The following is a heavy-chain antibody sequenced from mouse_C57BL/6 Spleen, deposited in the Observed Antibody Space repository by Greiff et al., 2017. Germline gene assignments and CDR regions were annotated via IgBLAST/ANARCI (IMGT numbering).Heavy chain of an antibody. V-gene: IGHV1-43*01. Sequence: VQLKQSGPELVKPGASVKISCKASGYSFTGYYMHWVKQSSEKSLEWIGEINPSTGGTSYNQKFKGKATLTVDKSSSTAYMQLKSLTSEDSAVYYWARRGLAYFDYWGQGTTLTVSS. CDR3: ARRGLAYFDY. J-gene: IGHJ2*01. CDR1: GYSFTGYY. CDR2: INPSTGGT.